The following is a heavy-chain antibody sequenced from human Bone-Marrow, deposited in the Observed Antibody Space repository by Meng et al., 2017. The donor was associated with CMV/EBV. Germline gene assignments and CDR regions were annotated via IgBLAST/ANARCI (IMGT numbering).Heavy chain of an antibody. D-gene: IGHD3-9*01. J-gene: IGHJ3*02. CDR3: AGHFDYPDGFDI. V-gene: IGHV4-39*01. CDR1: GDSDSSTIYY. CDR2: LYYSEGT. Sequence: SETLSLTCSVPGDSDSSTIYYWGWLRQPPGKGLEWIGSLYYSEGTYYNPSLKSRVTISMDTYKNKFSLNLSYVTAADTAVYYCAGHFDYPDGFDIWGQGTMVTVSS.